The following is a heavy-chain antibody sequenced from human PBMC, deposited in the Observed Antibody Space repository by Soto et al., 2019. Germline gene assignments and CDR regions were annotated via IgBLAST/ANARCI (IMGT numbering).Heavy chain of an antibody. Sequence: PGESLKISCKASGYDFTNFWITWVRQLPGKGLEWMGIIYPGDSDTRYSPSLQGQVTISADKSISTAYMQWSSLTASDTAMYFCARVGAHDYISGSIWGMDVWGQGTTVTVSS. V-gene: IGHV5-51*01. CDR1: GYDFTNFW. D-gene: IGHD3-16*01. J-gene: IGHJ6*02. CDR2: IYPGDSDT. CDR3: ARVGAHDYISGSIWGMDV.